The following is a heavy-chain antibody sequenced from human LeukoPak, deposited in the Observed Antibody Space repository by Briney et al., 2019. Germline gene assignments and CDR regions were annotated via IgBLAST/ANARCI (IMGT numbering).Heavy chain of an antibody. CDR3: ARSPRYSSGWYYY. CDR2: IYPGDSDT. V-gene: IGHV5-51*01. Sequence: GESLKISCKGSGYSFTSYGIGWVRQMPGKGLEWMGIIYPGDSDTRYSPSFQGQDTISADKSISTAYLQWSSLKASDTAMYYCARSPRYSSGWYYYWGQGTLVTVSS. D-gene: IGHD6-19*01. CDR1: GYSFTSYG. J-gene: IGHJ4*02.